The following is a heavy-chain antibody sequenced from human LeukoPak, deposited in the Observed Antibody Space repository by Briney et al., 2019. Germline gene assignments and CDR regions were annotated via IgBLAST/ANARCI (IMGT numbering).Heavy chain of an antibody. V-gene: IGHV4-59*12. J-gene: IGHJ4*02. D-gene: IGHD4-17*01. CDR3: ARDASEGDYPFDY. CDR1: GGSISSYY. CDR2: IYYSGST. Sequence: SETLSLTCTVSGGSISSYYWSWIRQPPGKGLEWIGYIYYSGSTSYNPSLKSRVTISVDTSKNHFSLRLTSVTAADTAVYYCARDASEGDYPFDYWGQGSLVTVSS.